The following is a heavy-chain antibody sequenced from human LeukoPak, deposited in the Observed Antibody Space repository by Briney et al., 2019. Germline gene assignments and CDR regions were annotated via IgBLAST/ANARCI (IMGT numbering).Heavy chain of an antibody. D-gene: IGHD3-10*01. CDR2: IYPGDSDT. J-gene: IGHJ6*03. V-gene: IGHV5-51*01. CDR1: GYSFTSYW. Sequence: GESLKISCKGSGYSFTSYWIDWVRQMPGKGLEWMGIIYPGDSDTRYSPSFQGQVTISADKSISPAYLQWSSLKASDTAMYYCARESLSYYYGAGSNRHYSDYYMDVWGKGTTVTVSS. CDR3: ARESLSYYYGAGSNRHYSDYYMDV.